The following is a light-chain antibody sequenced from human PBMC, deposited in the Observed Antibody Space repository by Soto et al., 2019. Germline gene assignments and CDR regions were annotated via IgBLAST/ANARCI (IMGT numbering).Light chain of an antibody. J-gene: IGLJ2*01. CDR3: CSYAGSSTRVV. Sequence: QSALTQPASVSGPPGQSITISCTGTSSDVGSYNLVSWYQQHPGKAPKLMIYEGSKRPSGVSNRFSGSKSGNTASLTISGLQAEDEADYYCCSYAGSSTRVVFGGGTKVTVL. V-gene: IGLV2-23*01. CDR1: SSDVGSYNL. CDR2: EGS.